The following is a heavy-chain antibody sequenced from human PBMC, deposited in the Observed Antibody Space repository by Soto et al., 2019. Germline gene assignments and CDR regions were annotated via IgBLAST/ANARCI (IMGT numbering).Heavy chain of an antibody. V-gene: IGHV3-48*02. J-gene: IGHJ6*03. Sequence: GGSLRLSCVASGFTFSSYSMNWVHQAPGKGLEWVSYISSSSSTIYYADSVKGRFTISRDNAKNSLYLQMNSLRDEDTAVYYCARDYYDSSGHFPVYYMDVWGKGTTVTVSS. CDR2: ISSSSSTI. CDR3: ARDYYDSSGHFPVYYMDV. D-gene: IGHD3-22*01. CDR1: GFTFSSYS.